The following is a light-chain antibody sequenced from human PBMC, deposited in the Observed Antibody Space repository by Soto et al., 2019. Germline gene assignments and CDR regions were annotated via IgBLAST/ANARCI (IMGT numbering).Light chain of an antibody. Sequence: EIVLTQSPATLSLSPGERATLSCRASQSVSSYLAWYQQKPGQAPRLLIYDASNRATGIPARFSGSGAGTDFTLTISSLEPEDFAVYYCHQYNIRPWTFGHGTKVEI. CDR1: QSVSSY. CDR2: DAS. CDR3: HQYNIRPWT. J-gene: IGKJ1*01. V-gene: IGKV3-11*01.